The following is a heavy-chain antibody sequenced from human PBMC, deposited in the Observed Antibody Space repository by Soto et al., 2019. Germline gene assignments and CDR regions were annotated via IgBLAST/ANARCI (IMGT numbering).Heavy chain of an antibody. CDR3: ARDHMVRAHDAFDI. D-gene: IGHD3-10*01. J-gene: IGHJ3*02. V-gene: IGHV3-53*01. CDR2: IYSGGST. CDR1: GFTVSSNY. Sequence: GGSLRLSCAASGFTVSSNYMSWVRQAPGKGLEWVSVIYSGGSTYYADSVKGRFTISRDNSKNTLYLQMNSLRAEDTAVYYCARDHMVRAHDAFDIWGQGTMVTVSS.